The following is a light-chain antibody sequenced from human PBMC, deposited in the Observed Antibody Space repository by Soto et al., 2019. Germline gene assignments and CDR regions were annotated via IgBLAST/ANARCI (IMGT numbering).Light chain of an antibody. CDR1: QSISNY. J-gene: IGKJ5*01. CDR3: QQTYSTPIT. Sequence: DIQMTQSPSSLSASVGDRVTIACRASQSISNYLNWYQQRPGKAPKLLIYAASSLQSGVPSRVSGSGSVTDVTLTISSLQPEEFVTYYCQQTYSTPITFGQGTRL. V-gene: IGKV1-39*01. CDR2: AAS.